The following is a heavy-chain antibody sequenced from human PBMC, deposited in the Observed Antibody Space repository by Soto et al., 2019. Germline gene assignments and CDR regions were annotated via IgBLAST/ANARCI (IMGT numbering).Heavy chain of an antibody. CDR3: ARDGFFNERNCYSGLPDY. D-gene: IGHD2-15*01. J-gene: IGHJ4*01. V-gene: IGHV3-30*03. CDR2: ISSDGTDQ. CDR1: GFTFSRHG. Sequence: QVQLVESGGGVVQPGGSQRLSCVASGFTFSRHGIHWVRQAPGKGLEWVAVISSDGTDQRYADSVKGRFTISRDNSKNTVYLQMDDLRPGDTSLYVCARDGFFNERNCYSGLPDYCGHGTLVTVSS.